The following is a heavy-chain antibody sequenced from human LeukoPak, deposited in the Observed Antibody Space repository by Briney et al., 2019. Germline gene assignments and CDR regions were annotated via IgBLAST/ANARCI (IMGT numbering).Heavy chain of an antibody. CDR1: GFTLSSYA. J-gene: IGHJ4*02. V-gene: IGHV3-23*01. D-gene: IGHD6-13*01. CDR2: ISGSGGST. Sequence: GESLKISCAASGFTLSSYAMSWVRQAPGKGLEWVSAISGSGGSTYYADSVKGRFTISRDNSKNTLYLQMNSLRAEDTAVYYCAKDQQAAAAFDYWGQGTLVTVSS. CDR3: AKDQQAAAAFDY.